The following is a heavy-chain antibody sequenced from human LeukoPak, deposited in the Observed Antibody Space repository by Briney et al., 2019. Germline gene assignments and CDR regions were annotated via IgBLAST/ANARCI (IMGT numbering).Heavy chain of an antibody. Sequence: PSETLSLTCSVSGGFESRCYWNWLRQPPGKGLEWIGFISYSGSTNYNPSLRHRVTISMDTSKNEFSLSLSSVTAADMAVYYCAREPASLISYFLYWGQGALVTVSS. D-gene: IGHD2-2*01. V-gene: IGHV4-59*02. CDR1: GGFESRCY. CDR3: AREPASLISYFLY. J-gene: IGHJ4*02. CDR2: ISYSGST.